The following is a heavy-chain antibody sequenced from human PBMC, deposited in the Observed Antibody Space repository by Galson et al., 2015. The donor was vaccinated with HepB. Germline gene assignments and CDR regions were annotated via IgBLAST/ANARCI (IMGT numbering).Heavy chain of an antibody. V-gene: IGHV1-46*01. J-gene: IGHJ5*02. CDR1: GYTFTSYY. D-gene: IGHD2-2*02. Sequence: SVKVSCKASGYTFTSYYMHWVRQAPGQGLEWMGIINPSGGSTSYAQKFQGRVTMTRDTSTSTVYMELSSLRSEDTAVYYCARVGCSRTSCYTPNWFDPWGQGTLVTVSS. CDR3: ARVGCSRTSCYTPNWFDP. CDR2: INPSGGST.